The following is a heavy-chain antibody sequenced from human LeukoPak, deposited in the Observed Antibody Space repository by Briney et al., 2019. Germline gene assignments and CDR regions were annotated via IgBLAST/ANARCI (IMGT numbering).Heavy chain of an antibody. D-gene: IGHD3-22*01. CDR2: IRNRAKSYTT. CDR3: ARVGDYYDSRGYSTDAFDI. Sequence: GGSLRLSCATSGFSFSDHYMDWVRQAPGKGLEWVGRIRNRAKSYTTQYAPSVKDRFTISRDESRKSLYLQMNSLKTEDTAVYFCARVGDYYDSRGYSTDAFDIWGQGTMVTASS. CDR1: GFSFSDHY. J-gene: IGHJ3*02. V-gene: IGHV3-72*01.